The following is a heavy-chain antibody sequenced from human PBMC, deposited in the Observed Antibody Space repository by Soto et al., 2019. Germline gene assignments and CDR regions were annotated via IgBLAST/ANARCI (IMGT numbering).Heavy chain of an antibody. CDR1: GYTFTSYD. CDR3: ARERTGTTSMDV. J-gene: IGHJ6*02. V-gene: IGHV1-8*01. CDR2: MNPNSGNT. D-gene: IGHD1-1*01. Sequence: QVQLVQSGAEVKKPGASVKVSCKASGYTFTSYDINWVRQATGQGLEWMGWMNPNSGNTGYAQKXXGXXTMTRNTSISTAYMELSSLRSEDTAVYYGARERTGTTSMDVWGQGTTVTVSS.